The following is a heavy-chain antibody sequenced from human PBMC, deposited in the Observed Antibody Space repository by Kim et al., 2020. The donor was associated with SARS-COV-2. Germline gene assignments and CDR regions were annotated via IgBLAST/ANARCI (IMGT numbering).Heavy chain of an antibody. Sequence: ASVKVSCKASGYTFTSYAMHWVRQAPGQRLEWMGGINAGNGNTKYSQKFQGRVTITRDTSASTAYMELSSLRSEDRAVYFCARGVWGCSGGSCFGFDPWGQGTLVTVSS. CDR2: INAGNGNT. CDR1: GYTFTSYA. V-gene: IGHV1-3*01. J-gene: IGHJ5*02. CDR3: ARGVWGCSGGSCFGFDP. D-gene: IGHD2-15*01.